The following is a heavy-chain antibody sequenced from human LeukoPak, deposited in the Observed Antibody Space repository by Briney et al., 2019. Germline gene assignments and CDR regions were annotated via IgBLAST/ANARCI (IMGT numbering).Heavy chain of an antibody. CDR3: ANADAIGGRLLN. Sequence: ASVKVSCKTSGYTFTDYYIHWVRQAPGQGLEWMGRINPKSGGTNYAQKFQDRVTITTDTSITTAYLELSRLTSDDTAVFYCANADAIGGRLLNWGQGTLVTVSS. D-gene: IGHD6-25*01. CDR2: INPKSGGT. V-gene: IGHV1-2*02. J-gene: IGHJ4*02. CDR1: GYTFTDYY.